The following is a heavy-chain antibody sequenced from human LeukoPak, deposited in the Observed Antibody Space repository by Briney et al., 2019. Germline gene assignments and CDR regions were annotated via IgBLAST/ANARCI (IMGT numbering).Heavy chain of an antibody. CDR2: IYHSGST. CDR3: ARDLTWFGELSIWFDP. V-gene: IGHV4-38-2*02. Sequence: SETLSLTCTVSGYSISSGYYWGWIRQPPGKGLEWIGSIYHSGSTYYNPSLKSRVTISVDTSKNQFSLKLSSVTAADTAVYYCARDLTWFGELSIWFDPWGQGTLVTVSS. J-gene: IGHJ5*02. CDR1: GYSISSGYY. D-gene: IGHD3-10*01.